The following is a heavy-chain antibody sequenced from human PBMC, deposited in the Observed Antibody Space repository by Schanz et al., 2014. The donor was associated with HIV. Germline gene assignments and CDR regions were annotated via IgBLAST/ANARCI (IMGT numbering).Heavy chain of an antibody. D-gene: IGHD1-26*01. CDR3: AKDMGSGSYETFDI. Sequence: EVQLVESGGGLVQPGGSLRLSCAASGFSFDDYAMHWVRQAPGKGLEWVSSISWSSGSVDYADSVKGRFTISRDNAKNSLYLQMNSLRAEDTALYYCAKDMGSGSYETFDIWGQGTMVTVSS. CDR1: GFSFDDYA. J-gene: IGHJ3*02. CDR2: ISWSSGSV. V-gene: IGHV3-9*01.